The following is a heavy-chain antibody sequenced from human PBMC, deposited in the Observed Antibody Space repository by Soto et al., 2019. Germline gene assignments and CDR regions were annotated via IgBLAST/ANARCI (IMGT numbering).Heavy chain of an antibody. CDR3: VGGDYVQTYYFDY. CDR1: GGSISSYY. Sequence: SETLSLTCPVSGGSISSYYWSWIRQPPGKGLEWIGYIYYSGSTNYNPSLKSRVTISVDTSKNQFSLKLSSVTAADTAVYYCVGGDYVQTYYFDYWGQGTLVTVSS. CDR2: IYYSGST. J-gene: IGHJ4*02. V-gene: IGHV4-59*08. D-gene: IGHD4-17*01.